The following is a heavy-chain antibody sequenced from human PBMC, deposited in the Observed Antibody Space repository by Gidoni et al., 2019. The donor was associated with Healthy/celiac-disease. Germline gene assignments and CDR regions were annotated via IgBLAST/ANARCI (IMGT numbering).Heavy chain of an antibody. CDR3: AKDITSSCWSDY. J-gene: IGHJ4*02. CDR2: ISGDGGST. V-gene: IGHV3-43*02. Sequence: EVQLVESGGGVVQPGGCLRLCCAASGSTFDYYAMHWVRQAPGKGLEWVSLISGDGGSTYYADSVKGRFTISRDNSKNSLYLQLNSLRTEDTALYYCAKDITSSCWSDYWDQGTLVTVSS. D-gene: IGHD6-19*01. CDR1: GSTFDYYA.